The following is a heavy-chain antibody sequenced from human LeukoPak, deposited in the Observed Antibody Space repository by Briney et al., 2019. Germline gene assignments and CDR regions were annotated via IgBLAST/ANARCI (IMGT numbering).Heavy chain of an antibody. D-gene: IGHD3-10*01. CDR1: GFTFSSYS. J-gene: IGHJ6*02. Sequence: GGSLRLSCAASGFTFSSYSMNWVRRAPGKGLEWVSYISSSSSTIYYADSVKGRFTISRDNAKNSLYLQMNSLRAEDTAVYYCARPLLWFGDYYYYGMDVWGQGTTVTVSS. V-gene: IGHV3-48*04. CDR2: ISSSSSTI. CDR3: ARPLLWFGDYYYYGMDV.